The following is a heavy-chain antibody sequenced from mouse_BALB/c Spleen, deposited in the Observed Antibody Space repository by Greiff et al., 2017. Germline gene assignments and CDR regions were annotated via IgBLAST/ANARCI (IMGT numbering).Heavy chain of an antibody. D-gene: IGHD2-3*01. CDR2: IDPETGGT. Sequence: QVQLKESGAELVRPGASVTLSCKASGYTFTDYEMHWVKQTPVHGLEWIGAIDPETGGTAYNQKFKGKATLTADKSSSTAYMELRSLTSEDSAVYYCTRCYYPFAYWGQGTLVTVSA. CDR3: TRCYYPFAY. V-gene: IGHV1-15*01. CDR1: GYTFTDYE. J-gene: IGHJ3*01.